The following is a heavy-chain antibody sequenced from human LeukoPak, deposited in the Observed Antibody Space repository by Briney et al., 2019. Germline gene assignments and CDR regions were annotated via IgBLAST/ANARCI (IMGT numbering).Heavy chain of an antibody. CDR2: IYSGGST. D-gene: IGHD5-18*01. V-gene: IGHV3-53*01. CDR1: GFTFDDYG. Sequence: GGSLRLSCAASGFTFDDYGMSWVRQAPGKGLEWVSVIYSGGSTYYADSVKGRFTISRDNSKNTLYLQMNSLRAEDTAVYYCARDPGYSYGYFDYWGQGTLVTVSS. CDR3: ARDPGYSYGYFDY. J-gene: IGHJ4*02.